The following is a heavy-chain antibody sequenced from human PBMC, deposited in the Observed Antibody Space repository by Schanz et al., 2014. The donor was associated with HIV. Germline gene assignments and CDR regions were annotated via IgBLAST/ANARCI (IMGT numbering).Heavy chain of an antibody. CDR2: IKQDGGEK. CDR3: VGHGSSSS. V-gene: IGHV3-7*03. J-gene: IGHJ5*02. D-gene: IGHD6-6*01. Sequence: VQLVESGGGLVQPGGSLRLSCAASGFTFSSYGMHWVRQAPGKGLEWVASIKQDGGEKHYVASVKGRFTISRDNSKSTLYLQMNRLRAEDTAVYYCVGHGSSSSWGLGTLVTVSS. CDR1: GFTFSSYG.